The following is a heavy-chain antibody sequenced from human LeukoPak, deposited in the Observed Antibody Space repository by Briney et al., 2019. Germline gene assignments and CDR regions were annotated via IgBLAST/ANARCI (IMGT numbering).Heavy chain of an antibody. V-gene: IGHV3-48*02. J-gene: IGHJ3*02. CDR1: GFTFSSYS. CDR2: ISSGSSTI. Sequence: PGGSLRLSCAASGFTFSSYSMNWVRQAPGKGLEWVSYISSGSSTIYYADSVKGRFTISRDKARNSLCLQMNSLRDEDTAVYYCARENIVVVTAVRDDFDIWGQGTMVTVSS. CDR3: ARENIVVVTAVRDDFDI. D-gene: IGHD2-21*02.